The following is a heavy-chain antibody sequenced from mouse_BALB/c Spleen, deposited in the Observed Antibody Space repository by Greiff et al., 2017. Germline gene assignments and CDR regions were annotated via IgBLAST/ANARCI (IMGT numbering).Heavy chain of an antibody. CDR1: GYTFTDYE. J-gene: IGHJ3*01. V-gene: IGHV1-15*01. CDR2: IDPETGGT. Sequence: VQLQQSGAELVRPGASVTLSCKASGYTFTDYEMHWVKQTPVHGLEWIGAIDPETGGTAYNQKFKGKATLTADKSSSTAYMELRSLTSEDSAVYYCTRNDGYYLAYWGQGTLVTVSA. D-gene: IGHD2-3*01. CDR3: TRNDGYYLAY.